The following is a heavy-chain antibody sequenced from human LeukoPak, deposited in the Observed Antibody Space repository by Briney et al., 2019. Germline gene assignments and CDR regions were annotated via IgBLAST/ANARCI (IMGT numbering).Heavy chain of an antibody. CDR2: TYYSGST. CDR1: GGSISSYY. D-gene: IGHD3-22*01. V-gene: IGHV4-59*01. J-gene: IGHJ3*02. Sequence: SETLSLTXTVSGGSISSYYWSWIRQPPGKGLEWIGYTYYSGSTNYNPSLKSRVTISVDTSKNQFSLKLSSVTAADTAVYYCARGWKRIKSYYYDSSGHPTYAFDIWGQGTMVTVSS. CDR3: ARGWKRIKSYYYDSSGHPTYAFDI.